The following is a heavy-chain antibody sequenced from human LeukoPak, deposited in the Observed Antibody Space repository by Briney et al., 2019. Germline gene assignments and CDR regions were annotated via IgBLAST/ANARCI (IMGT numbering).Heavy chain of an antibody. Sequence: PGGSLRLSCAASGFTFSTYAMSWVRQPPGKGLEWIGEINHSGSTNYNPSLKSRVTISVDTSKNQFSLKLSSETAADTAVYYCARQQEDSSSNWFDPWGQGTLVTVST. D-gene: IGHD6-13*01. V-gene: IGHV4-34*01. J-gene: IGHJ5*02. CDR1: GFTFSTYA. CDR2: INHSGST. CDR3: ARQQEDSSSNWFDP.